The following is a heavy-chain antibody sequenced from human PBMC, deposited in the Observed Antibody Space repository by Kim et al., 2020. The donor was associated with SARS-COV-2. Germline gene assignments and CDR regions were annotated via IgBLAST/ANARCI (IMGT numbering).Heavy chain of an antibody. Sequence: GGSLRLSCAASGFIFDDYAMHWVRRAPGKGLEWVSGISWNSGTIGYADSVKGRFTISRDNAKNSLYLQMNSLRAEDTALYYCAKGSGYAIRGQDYWGQGTLVTVSS. J-gene: IGHJ4*02. CDR3: AKGSGYAIRGQDY. CDR2: ISWNSGTI. V-gene: IGHV3-9*01. CDR1: GFIFDDYA. D-gene: IGHD5-12*01.